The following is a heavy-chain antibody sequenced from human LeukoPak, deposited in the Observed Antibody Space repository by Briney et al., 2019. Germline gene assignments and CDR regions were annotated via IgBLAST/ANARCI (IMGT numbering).Heavy chain of an antibody. Sequence: KTGGSLRLSCAASGFTFSDYYMSWIRQAPGKGLEWVSYISGSGSDMYYAASVRGRFTISRDNAKNSLYLQINSLRAEDTAVYYCARDLQGAGSYCDLWGHGTLVTVSS. CDR3: ARDLQGAGSYCDL. CDR1: GFTFSDYY. D-gene: IGHD1-26*01. J-gene: IGHJ4*01. V-gene: IGHV3-11*01. CDR2: ISGSGSDM.